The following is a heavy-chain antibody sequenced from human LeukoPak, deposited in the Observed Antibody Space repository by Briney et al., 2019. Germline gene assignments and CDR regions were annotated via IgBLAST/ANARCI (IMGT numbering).Heavy chain of an antibody. CDR1: GGSISSYY. Sequence: PSETLSLTCTVSGGSISSYYWSWIRQPPGKGLEWIGYIYYSGSTNYNPSLKSRVTISVDTSKNQFSLKLSSVTAADTAVYYCARRSGLDRRFDYWGQGTLVTVSS. V-gene: IGHV4-59*01. J-gene: IGHJ4*02. CDR2: IYYSGST. D-gene: IGHD3-10*01. CDR3: ARRSGLDRRFDY.